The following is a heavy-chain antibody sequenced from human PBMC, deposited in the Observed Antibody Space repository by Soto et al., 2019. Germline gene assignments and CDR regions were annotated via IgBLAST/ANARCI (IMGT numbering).Heavy chain of an antibody. CDR3: ARGSRYYGSGSDLFDY. V-gene: IGHV3-48*01. Sequence: GGSLRLSCAASGFTFSNYAVTWVRKAPGKGLEWVSYIISSSSTIYYADSVKGRFTISRDNAKNSLYLQMNSLRAEDTAVYYCARGSRYYGSGSDLFDYWGQGTLVTVSS. D-gene: IGHD3-10*01. J-gene: IGHJ4*02. CDR1: GFTFSNYA. CDR2: IISSSSTI.